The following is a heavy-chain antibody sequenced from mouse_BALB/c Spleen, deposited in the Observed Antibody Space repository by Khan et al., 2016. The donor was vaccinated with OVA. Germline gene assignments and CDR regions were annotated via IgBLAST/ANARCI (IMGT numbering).Heavy chain of an antibody. CDR3: ARTARIKY. CDR2: ISYSCST. D-gene: IGHD1-2*01. Sequence: EVQLQELGPGLVKPSQSLSLTCTVTGYSITSGYGWHWIRQFPGNKLEWMGSISYSCSTNYNPSLQSRISITRDTSKNQFFLQLNSVTTEETATYYCARTARIKYWGQGTTLTVSA. J-gene: IGHJ2*01. V-gene: IGHV3-1*02. CDR1: GYSITSGYG.